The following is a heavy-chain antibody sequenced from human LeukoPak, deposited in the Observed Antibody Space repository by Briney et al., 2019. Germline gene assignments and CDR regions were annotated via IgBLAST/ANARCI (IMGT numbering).Heavy chain of an antibody. CDR1: GFTFSSYA. Sequence: PGGSLRLSCAASGFTFSSYAMSWVRQAPGKGLEWVSTISGSGGSTYYADSVKGRLTISRDNSKNTLYLQVNSLRAEDTAVYYCAKGQLATDHWGQGTLVTVSS. V-gene: IGHV3-23*01. CDR2: ISGSGGST. CDR3: AKGQLATDH. J-gene: IGHJ4*02. D-gene: IGHD6-13*01.